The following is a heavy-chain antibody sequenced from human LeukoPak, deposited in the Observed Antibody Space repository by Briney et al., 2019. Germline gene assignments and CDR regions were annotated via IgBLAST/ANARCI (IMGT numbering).Heavy chain of an antibody. CDR3: TRDHITSWQIDF. D-gene: IGHD2-2*01. J-gene: IGHJ4*02. V-gene: IGHV3-23*01. CDR2: ITSSDAAA. CDR1: GFTLRNYA. Sequence: GGSLRLSCVASGFTLRNYAMTWVRQAPGKGLEWVSVITSSDAAAYYADSVKGRFTISGDNSKNTVSLQMNSLRVEDTAVYYCTRDHITSWQIDFWGQGTMVTVSS.